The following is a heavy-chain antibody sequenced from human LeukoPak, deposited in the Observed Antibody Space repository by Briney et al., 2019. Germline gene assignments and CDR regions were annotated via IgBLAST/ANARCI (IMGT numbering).Heavy chain of an antibody. D-gene: IGHD3-16*01. Sequence: GGSLRLSCAGSGFTFSSYFMTWVRQAPGKGLEWVSSISGSTTYIYYTDSVKGRFTISRDNAKNSLYLQMNSLRAEDTAVYYCASRLGGFWGQGTLVTVSS. V-gene: IGHV3-21*01. CDR2: ISGSTTYI. CDR3: ASRLGGF. J-gene: IGHJ4*02. CDR1: GFTFSSYF.